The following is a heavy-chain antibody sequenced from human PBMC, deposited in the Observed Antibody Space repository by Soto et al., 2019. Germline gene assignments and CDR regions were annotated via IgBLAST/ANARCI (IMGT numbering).Heavy chain of an antibody. V-gene: IGHV4-30-4*01. J-gene: IGHJ5*02. Sequence: PSETLSLTCTVSGGSISSGDYYWSWIRQPPGKGLEWIGYIYYSGSTYYNPSLKSRVTISVDTSKNQFSLKLSSVTAADTAVYYCARDGKLELRTPFNNPGFDPWGQGTLVTVSS. CDR1: GGSISSGDYY. CDR2: IYYSGST. CDR3: ARDGKLELRTPFNNPGFDP. D-gene: IGHD1-7*01.